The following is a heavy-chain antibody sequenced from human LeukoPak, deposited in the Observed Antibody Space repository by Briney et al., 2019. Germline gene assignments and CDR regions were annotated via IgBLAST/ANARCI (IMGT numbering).Heavy chain of an antibody. D-gene: IGHD3-22*01. J-gene: IGHJ5*02. Sequence: SETLSLTCAVYGGSFSGYYWSWIRQPPGKGLEWIGEINHSGSTNYNPSLKSRVTISVDTSKNQFSLKLSSVTAADTAVYYCAPGYTYYYDKDWFDPWGQGTLVTVSS. CDR3: APGYTYYYDKDWFDP. V-gene: IGHV4-34*01. CDR2: INHSGST. CDR1: GGSFSGYY.